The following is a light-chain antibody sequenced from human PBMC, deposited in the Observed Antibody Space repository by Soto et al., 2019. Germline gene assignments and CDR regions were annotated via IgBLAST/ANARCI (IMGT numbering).Light chain of an antibody. CDR3: QQYGNSPQT. Sequence: EIVLTQSPGTLSLSPGERATPSCGASQSVSSTYVAWYQQRPGQTPKLLIYEASTRAAGIPDRFSGRGSGTDYTLTIDRLEPEDFAVYYCQQYGNSPQTFGQGTKVDIK. CDR2: EAS. V-gene: IGKV3-20*01. CDR1: QSVSSTY. J-gene: IGKJ1*01.